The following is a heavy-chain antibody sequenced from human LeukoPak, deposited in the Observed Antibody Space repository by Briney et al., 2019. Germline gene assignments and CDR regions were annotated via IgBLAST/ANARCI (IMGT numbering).Heavy chain of an antibody. D-gene: IGHD4-17*01. CDR2: ISGSGGST. CDR1: GFTFSSYA. V-gene: IGHV3-23*01. Sequence: GGSLRLSCAASGFTFSSYAMSWVRQAPGKGLEGVSAISGSGGSTYYADSVKGRFTISRDNSKNTLYLQMNSLRAEDTAVYYCAKVSYGDYEISDYWGQGTLVTVSS. CDR3: AKVSYGDYEISDY. J-gene: IGHJ4*02.